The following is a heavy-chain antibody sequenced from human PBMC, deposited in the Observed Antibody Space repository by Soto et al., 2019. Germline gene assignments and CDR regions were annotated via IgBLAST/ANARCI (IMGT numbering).Heavy chain of an antibody. D-gene: IGHD4-4*01. CDR2: IWHDGSSR. V-gene: IGHV3-33*01. CDR3: ARDGSHYDIDY. J-gene: IGHJ4*01. Sequence: PGGSLRLSCAASGFTFSAYGMHWVRQAPGKGLEWLAFIWHDGSSRNYADSVRGRLTISRDNSKNSLFLEMISLRDEDTAVYYCARDGSHYDIDYWGQGTLVTVSS. CDR1: GFTFSAYG.